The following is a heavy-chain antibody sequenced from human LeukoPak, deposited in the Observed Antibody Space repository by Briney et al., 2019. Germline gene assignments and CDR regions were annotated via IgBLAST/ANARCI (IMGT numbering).Heavy chain of an antibody. J-gene: IGHJ4*02. CDR1: GGSFSGYY. D-gene: IGHD6-13*01. Sequence: TSETLSLTCAVYGGSFSGYYWSWVRQPAGKGLEWIGRIYTSGSTNYNPSLKSRVTMSVDTSKNQFSLKLSSVTAADTAVYYCARDYPAAAAGSDYWGQGTLVTVSS. CDR3: ARDYPAAAAGSDY. V-gene: IGHV4-4*07. CDR2: IYTSGST.